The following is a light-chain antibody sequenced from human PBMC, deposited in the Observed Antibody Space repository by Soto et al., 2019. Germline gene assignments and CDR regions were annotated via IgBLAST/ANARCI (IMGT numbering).Light chain of an antibody. J-gene: IGLJ2*01. CDR2: DVT. CDR3: SSYTSDSTRGV. V-gene: IGLV2-14*01. Sequence: QYALTQPASVSGSPGQSITISCTGTSSDVGGYNYVSWYQQHPGKAPKLMIYDVTNRPSGVSNRFSGSKSANTASLTISGLQADDEADYYCSSYTSDSTRGVFGGGTKLTVL. CDR1: SSDVGGYNY.